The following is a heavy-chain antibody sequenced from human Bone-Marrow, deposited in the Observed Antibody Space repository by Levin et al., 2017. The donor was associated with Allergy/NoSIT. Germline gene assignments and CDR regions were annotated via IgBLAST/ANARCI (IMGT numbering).Heavy chain of an antibody. CDR3: AREVGYSYAPPRYFDY. CDR2: IIPILGIA. V-gene: IGHV1-69*04. CDR1: GGTFSSYT. J-gene: IGHJ4*02. D-gene: IGHD5-18*01. Sequence: SVKVSCKASGGTFSSYTISWVRQAPGQGLEWMGRIIPILGIANYAQKFQGRVTITADKSTSTAYMELSSLRSEDTAVYYCAREVGYSYAPPRYFDYWGQGTLVTVSS.